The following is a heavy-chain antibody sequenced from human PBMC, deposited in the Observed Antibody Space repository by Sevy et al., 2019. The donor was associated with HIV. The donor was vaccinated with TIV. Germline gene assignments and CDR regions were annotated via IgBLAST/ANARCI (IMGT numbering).Heavy chain of an antibody. Sequence: GGSLRLSCTASGFTFGDYAVGWFRQAPGKGLEWVSFIRRRAFGGTIEYAASVKGRFTISKDDSQGTAYLKMNSLKTEDTAVYYCTRAEQYEYDSTSYYDYFDYWGQGTLVTVSS. D-gene: IGHD3-22*01. CDR2: IRRRAFGGTI. J-gene: IGHJ4*02. CDR1: GFTFGDYA. V-gene: IGHV3-49*03. CDR3: TRAEQYEYDSTSYYDYFDY.